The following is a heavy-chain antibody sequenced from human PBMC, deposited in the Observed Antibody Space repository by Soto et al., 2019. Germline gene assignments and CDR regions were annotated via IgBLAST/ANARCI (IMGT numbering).Heavy chain of an antibody. CDR1: GFTFSSYA. V-gene: IGHV3-23*01. J-gene: IGHJ2*01. CDR3: AKGSGYGINWYFDL. D-gene: IGHD5-12*01. Sequence: EVPLLESGGGLVQPGGSLRLSCAASGFTFSSYAMSWVRQAPGKGLEWVSAISGSGGSTYYADSVKGRFTISRDNSKNALYLQMNSLRAEDTAVYYCAKGSGYGINWYFDLWGRGTLVTVSS. CDR2: ISGSGGST.